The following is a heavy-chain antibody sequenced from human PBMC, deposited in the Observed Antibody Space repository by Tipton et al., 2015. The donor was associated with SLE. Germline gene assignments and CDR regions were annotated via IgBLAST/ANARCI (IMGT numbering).Heavy chain of an antibody. CDR3: AKGRGLRFPEWFLDF. CDR2: ISGSGGST. Sequence: SLRLSCAASGFTFSSYAMSWVRQAPGKGLEWVSAISGSGGSTYYADSVKGRFTISRDNSKNTLYLQMDYLSADDTAVYYCAKGRGLRFPEWFLDFWGQGTLVTVSS. D-gene: IGHD3-3*01. J-gene: IGHJ4*02. CDR1: GFTFSSYA. V-gene: IGHV3-23*01.